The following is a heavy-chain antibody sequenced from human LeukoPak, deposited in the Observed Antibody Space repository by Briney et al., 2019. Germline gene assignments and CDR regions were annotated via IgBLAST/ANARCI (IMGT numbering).Heavy chain of an antibody. CDR1: GGTFSSYA. Sequence: SVKVSCKASGGTFSSYAISWVRQAPGQGLEWMGGIIPIFGTANYAQKFQGRVTITADESTSTAYMELSSLRSEDTAVYYCARDGTNWNHPDYYYMDVWDKGTTVTVSS. V-gene: IGHV1-69*01. J-gene: IGHJ6*03. CDR3: ARDGTNWNHPDYYYMDV. D-gene: IGHD1-14*01. CDR2: IIPIFGTA.